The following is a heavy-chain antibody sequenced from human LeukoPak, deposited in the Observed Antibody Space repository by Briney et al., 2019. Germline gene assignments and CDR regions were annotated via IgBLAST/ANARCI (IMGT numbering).Heavy chain of an antibody. CDR2: FDPEDGET. V-gene: IGHV1-24*01. CDR3: ATGYCSSTSCYARGYYYYYGMDV. Sequence: GASVKVSCKVSGYTLTELSMHWVRQAPGKGLEWMGGFDPEDGETIYAQKFQGGVTMTEDTSTDTAYMELSSLRSEDTAVYYCATGYCSSTSCYARGYYYYYGMDVWGQGTTVTVSS. J-gene: IGHJ6*02. CDR1: GYTLTELS. D-gene: IGHD2-2*01.